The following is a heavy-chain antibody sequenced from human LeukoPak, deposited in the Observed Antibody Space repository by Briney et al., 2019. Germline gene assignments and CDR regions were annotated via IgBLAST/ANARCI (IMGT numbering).Heavy chain of an antibody. V-gene: IGHV3-30*18. J-gene: IGHJ4*02. CDR1: GFPFSSYG. CDR3: AKAGLVGAYRD. D-gene: IGHD1-26*01. CDR2: ISYDGSNK. Sequence: SGGSLRLSCAASGFPFSSYGMHWVRQAPGKGLGWVAVISYDGSNKYYADSVKGRFTISRDNSKNTLYLQMNSLRAEDTAVYYCAKAGLVGAYRDWGQGTLVTVSS.